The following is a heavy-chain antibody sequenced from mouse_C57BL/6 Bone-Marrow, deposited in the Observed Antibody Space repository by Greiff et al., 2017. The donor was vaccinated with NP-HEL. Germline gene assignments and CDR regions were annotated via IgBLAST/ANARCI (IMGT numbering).Heavy chain of an antibody. D-gene: IGHD2-5*01. Sequence: SGSELRSPGSSVKLSCKDFDSEVFPLAYMSWVRQKPGHGFEWIGGILPSIGRTIYGEKFEDKATLDADTLSNTAYLELNSLTSEDSAIYYGARAAYYSNYEDFDVWGTGTTVTVSS. CDR2: ILPSIGRT. V-gene: IGHV15-2*01. J-gene: IGHJ1*03. CDR3: ARAAYYSNYEDFDV. CDR1: DSEVFPLAY.